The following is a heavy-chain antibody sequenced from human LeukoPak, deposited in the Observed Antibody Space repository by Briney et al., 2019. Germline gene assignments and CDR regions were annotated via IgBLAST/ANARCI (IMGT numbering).Heavy chain of an antibody. Sequence: GGSLRLSCEASGFTFSTFAMIWVRQPPGKGLEWVSSIFPSGGEIHYADSVRGRFTISRDNSKSTLSLQMNSLRAEDTAIYYCATYRQVLLPFESCGQGTLVTVSS. CDR2: IFPSGGEI. CDR3: ATYRQVLLPFES. D-gene: IGHD2-8*02. CDR1: GFTFSTFA. J-gene: IGHJ4*02. V-gene: IGHV3-23*01.